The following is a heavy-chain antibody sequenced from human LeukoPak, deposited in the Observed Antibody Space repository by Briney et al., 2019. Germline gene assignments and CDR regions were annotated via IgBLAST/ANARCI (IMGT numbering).Heavy chain of an antibody. V-gene: IGHV1-69*13. D-gene: IGHD2-2*01. Sequence: GASVKVSCKASGGTFSSYAISWVRQAPGQGLEWMGGIIPIFGTANYAQKFQGRVTITADESTSTAYMELSNLRSEDTAVYYCARDIEDIVVVPAAIRGPGNYYGMDVWGQGTTVTVSS. CDR1: GGTFSSYA. CDR3: ARDIEDIVVVPAAIRGPGNYYGMDV. CDR2: IIPIFGTA. J-gene: IGHJ6*02.